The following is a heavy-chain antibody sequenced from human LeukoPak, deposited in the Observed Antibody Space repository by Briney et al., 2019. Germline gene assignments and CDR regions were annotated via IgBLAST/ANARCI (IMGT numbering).Heavy chain of an antibody. CDR1: GFTFSNAW. D-gene: IGHD3-9*01. CDR2: IKSKTDGGTP. CDR3: ARAELRYSLDY. J-gene: IGHJ4*02. Sequence: GGSLRLSCAASGFTFSNAWMSWVRQAPGKGLEWVGRIKSKTDGGTPDYAAPVKGRFTISRDDSKNTLYLQMNSLRAEDTAVYYCARAELRYSLDYWGQGTLVTVSS. V-gene: IGHV3-15*01.